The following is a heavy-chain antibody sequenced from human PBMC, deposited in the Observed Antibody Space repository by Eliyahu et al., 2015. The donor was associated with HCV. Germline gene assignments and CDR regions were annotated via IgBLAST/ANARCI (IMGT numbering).Heavy chain of an antibody. V-gene: IGHV4-34*01. CDR1: GGTFSGYY. CDR3: ARGPGFKKXXFDP. CDR2: IDLRGNT. D-gene: IGHD5-24*01. Sequence: QVRLQQWGAGLLKPSETLSLTCAVFGGTFSGYYWTWVRQSPGTGLEWIGNIDLRGNTNYNPSLNSRVTISIXTSKKQFSLTXTSVTAAXTAVYYCARGPGFKKXXFDPWGQGTLVTVSS. J-gene: IGHJ5*02.